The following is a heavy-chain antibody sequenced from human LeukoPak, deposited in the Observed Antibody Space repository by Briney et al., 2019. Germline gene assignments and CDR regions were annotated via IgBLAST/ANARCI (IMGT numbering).Heavy chain of an antibody. D-gene: IGHD2/OR15-2a*01. J-gene: IGHJ4*02. Sequence: RGFLRLSSAASRFTFYDYAMHWVCQAPEEGLGCVSLTSWNGKSTYYSHSTKGRFTISRDNSKNFLYQQMNSLRPEDTAWYYSVKGVKYTNYFHTGLFDSWGQGTLVTVSS. CDR1: RFTFYDYA. CDR3: VKGVKYTNYFHTGLFDS. V-gene: IGHV3-43D*04. CDR2: TSWNGKST.